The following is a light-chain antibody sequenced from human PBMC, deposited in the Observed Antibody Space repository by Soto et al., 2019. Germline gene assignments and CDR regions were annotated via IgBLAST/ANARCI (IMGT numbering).Light chain of an antibody. CDR3: HQYNTWPLT. V-gene: IGKV3D-15*01. Sequence: TVMTQSPATLSVSPGERATLSCRASQSVSNDFLAWYQQKPGQAPRLLIYGASTRATDVPDRFSGSGSGADFTLAISSLQSEDFAIYYCHQYNTWPLTFGGGTKVDIK. CDR2: GAS. CDR1: QSVSNDF. J-gene: IGKJ4*01.